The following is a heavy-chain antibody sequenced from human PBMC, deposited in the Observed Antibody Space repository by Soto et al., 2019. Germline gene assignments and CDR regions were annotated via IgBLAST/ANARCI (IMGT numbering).Heavy chain of an antibody. CDR3: ARAPIAAAAVAYYYGMDV. J-gene: IGHJ6*02. V-gene: IGHV1-69*02. D-gene: IGHD6-13*01. CDR1: GGTFSSYT. Sequence: SVKVSCKASGGTFSSYTISWVRQAPGQGLEWMGRIIPILGIANYAQKLQGRVTITADKSTSTAYMELSSLRSEDTAVYYCARAPIAAAAVAYYYGMDVWGQGTTVTVSS. CDR2: IIPILGIA.